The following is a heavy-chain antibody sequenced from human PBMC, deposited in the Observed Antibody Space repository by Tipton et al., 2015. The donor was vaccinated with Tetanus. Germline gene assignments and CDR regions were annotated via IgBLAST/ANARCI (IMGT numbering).Heavy chain of an antibody. CDR1: GGSISSYY. CDR3: ARLKGVGATYYFDY. V-gene: IGHV4-59*01. J-gene: IGHJ4*02. CDR2: IYYSGST. Sequence: TLSLTCTVSGGSISSYYWSWIRQPPGKGLEWIGYIYYSGSTNYNPSLKSRVTISVDTSKNQFSLKLSSVTAADTAVYYCARLKGVGATYYFDYWGQGTLVTVSS. D-gene: IGHD1-26*01.